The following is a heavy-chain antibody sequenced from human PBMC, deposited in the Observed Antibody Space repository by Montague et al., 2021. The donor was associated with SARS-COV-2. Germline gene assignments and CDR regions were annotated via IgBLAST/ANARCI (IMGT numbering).Heavy chain of an antibody. D-gene: IGHD2-2*02. CDR3: ASLTPGYCSSTSCYSDWFDP. J-gene: IGHJ5*02. CDR1: GGSFSGYY. Sequence: SETLSLTCAVYGGSFSGYYWSWIRQPPGTGLEWIGEINHSGSTNYNPSLKSRVTISVDTSKNQFSLKLSSVTAADTAVYYCASLTPGYCSSTSCYSDWFDPWGQGTLVTVSS. V-gene: IGHV4-34*01. CDR2: INHSGST.